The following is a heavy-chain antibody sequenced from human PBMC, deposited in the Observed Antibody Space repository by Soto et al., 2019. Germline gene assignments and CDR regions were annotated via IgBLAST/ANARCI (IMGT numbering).Heavy chain of an antibody. J-gene: IGHJ6*03. V-gene: IGHV4-34*01. D-gene: IGHD2-2*01. CDR3: ARGLSVVDPAAIFPYLDV. Sequence: SETLSLTCAVYGGSFSGYYWSWIRQPPGKGLEWIGEINHSGSTNYNPSLKSRVTISVDTSKNQFSLKLSSVTAADTAVYYCARGLSVVDPAAIFPYLDVGGKGP. CDR1: GGSFSGYY. CDR2: INHSGST.